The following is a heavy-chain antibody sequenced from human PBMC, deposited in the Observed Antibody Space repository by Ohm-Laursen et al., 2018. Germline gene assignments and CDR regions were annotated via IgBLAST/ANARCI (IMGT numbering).Heavy chain of an antibody. Sequence: SLRLSCSASGFTFDDYAMNWVRQSPGKGLEWVSDISWNSGSIGYADSVKGRFTISRDNAKNALYLQMNSLRVEDTALYYCAKTPYSSWGHFDYWGQGTLVTVSS. J-gene: IGHJ4*02. CDR1: GFTFDDYA. CDR2: ISWNSGSI. CDR3: AKTPYSSWGHFDY. V-gene: IGHV3-9*01. D-gene: IGHD6-6*01.